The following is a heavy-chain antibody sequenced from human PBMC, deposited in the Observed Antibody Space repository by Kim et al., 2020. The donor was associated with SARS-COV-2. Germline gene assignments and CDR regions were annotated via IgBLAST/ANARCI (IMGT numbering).Heavy chain of an antibody. Sequence: GGSLRLSCAASGFTFSSYGMHWVRQAPGKGLEWVAVIWYDGSNKYYADSVKGRFTISRDNSKNTLYLQMNSLRAEDTAVYYCARSGQNDSSGYYALYFDYWGQGTLVTVSS. CDR3: ARSGQNDSSGYYALYFDY. CDR2: IWYDGSNK. D-gene: IGHD3-22*01. J-gene: IGHJ4*02. CDR1: GFTFSSYG. V-gene: IGHV3-33*01.